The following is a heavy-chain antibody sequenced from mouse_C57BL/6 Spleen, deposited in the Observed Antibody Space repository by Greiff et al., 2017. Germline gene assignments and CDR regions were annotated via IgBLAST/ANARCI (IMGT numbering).Heavy chain of an antibody. Sequence: QVQLQQPGAELVLPGASVKLSCKASGYTFTSYWMHWVKQRPGQGLEWIGEIDPSDSYTNYNQKFKGKSTFTVDKSSSTAYMQLSRLTSEDSAVYYCARNDNGNFGFAYWGQGTLVTVAA. J-gene: IGHJ3*01. V-gene: IGHV1-69*01. CDR1: GYTFTSYW. CDR3: ARNDNGNFGFAY. CDR2: IDPSDSYT. D-gene: IGHD2-1*01.